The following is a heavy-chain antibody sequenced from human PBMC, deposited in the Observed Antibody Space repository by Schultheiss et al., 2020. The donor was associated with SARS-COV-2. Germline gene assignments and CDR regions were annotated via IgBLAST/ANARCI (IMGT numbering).Heavy chain of an antibody. Sequence: SETLSLTCTVSGGSISSSSYYWGWIRQPAGKGLEWIGRIYTSGSTNYNPSLKSRVTISVDTSKNQFSLKLSSVTAADTATYYCAHSMITFGGVIVPFDYWGQGTLVTVSS. CDR1: GGSISSSSYY. J-gene: IGHJ4*02. D-gene: IGHD3-16*02. V-gene: IGHV4-61*02. CDR2: IYTSGST. CDR3: AHSMITFGGVIVPFDY.